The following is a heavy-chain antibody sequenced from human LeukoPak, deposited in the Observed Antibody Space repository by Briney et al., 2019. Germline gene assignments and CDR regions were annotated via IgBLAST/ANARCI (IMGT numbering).Heavy chain of an antibody. V-gene: IGHV4-4*07. D-gene: IGHD3-22*01. Sequence: SETLSLTCTVSGGSISGYYWSWIRLPAGKGLEWVGRISGSGSTNYHPSLQSRVTMSVDTSKNQSSLKLSSVTAADTAMYYCARGSSGSLPFDYWGQGTLVTVSS. CDR1: GGSISGYY. J-gene: IGHJ4*02. CDR2: ISGSGST. CDR3: ARGSSGSLPFDY.